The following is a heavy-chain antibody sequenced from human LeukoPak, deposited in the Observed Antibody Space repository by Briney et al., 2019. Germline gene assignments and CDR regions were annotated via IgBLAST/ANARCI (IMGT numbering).Heavy chain of an antibody. CDR2: IRYDGSNK. CDR3: AKDQGNSNTEYYFDY. Sequence: PGGALRLSCAASGFTLSSYGMQWVREAPGKGLECVAFIRYDGSNKYYADSAKGRFAIYGENSKNTLYLQMNTQISGDTGVFLCAKDQGNSNTEYYFDYWGQGTLVTVSS. D-gene: IGHD4-23*01. CDR1: GFTLSSYG. V-gene: IGHV3-30*02. J-gene: IGHJ4*02.